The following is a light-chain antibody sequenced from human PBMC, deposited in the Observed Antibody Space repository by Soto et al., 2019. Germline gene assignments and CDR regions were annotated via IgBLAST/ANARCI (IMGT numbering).Light chain of an antibody. CDR2: EGT. CDR1: SSDVGSYNF. Sequence: QSALTQPASVSGSPGQSITISCTGTSSDVGSYNFVSWFQQHPGKVPKLIIYEGTERPSGVSNRFSGSKSGNTASLTISGLQAEDEADYYCSSYTSSSTYVFGTGTKLTVL. J-gene: IGLJ1*01. CDR3: SSYTSSSTYV. V-gene: IGLV2-14*02.